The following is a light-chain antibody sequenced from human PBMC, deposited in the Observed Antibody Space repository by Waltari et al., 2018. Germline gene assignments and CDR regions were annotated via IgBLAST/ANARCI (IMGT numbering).Light chain of an antibody. V-gene: IGKV3-11*01. J-gene: IGKJ2*01. CDR3: QQRSSLPLYT. CDR2: DAS. Sequence: EVVLTQSPATLSLFPGERAILSCRASQSFRRSLAWYQPRPGLAPRLLIYDASNRATGIPARFSGSGSGTDFTLTISSLEPEDFAVYYCQQRSSLPLYTFGQGTKLDLK. CDR1: QSFRRS.